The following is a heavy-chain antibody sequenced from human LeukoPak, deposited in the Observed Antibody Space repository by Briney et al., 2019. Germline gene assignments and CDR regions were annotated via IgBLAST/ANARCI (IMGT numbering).Heavy chain of an antibody. V-gene: IGHV4-34*01. CDR2: INHSGST. J-gene: IGHJ4*02. D-gene: IGHD6-13*01. Sequence: PSETLSLTCAVYGGSFSGYYWSWIRQPPGKGLEWIGEINHSGSTNYNPSLKSRVTISVDTSKNQFSLKLSSVTAADTAVYYCARRPRAPPAGYYFDYWGQGTLVTVSS. CDR3: ARRPRAPPAGYYFDY. CDR1: GGSFSGYY.